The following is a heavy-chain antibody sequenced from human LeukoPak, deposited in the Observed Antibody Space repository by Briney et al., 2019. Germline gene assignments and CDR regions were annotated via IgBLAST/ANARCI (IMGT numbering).Heavy chain of an antibody. Sequence: ASVKVSCKASGYTFSNYYVHWVRQAPGQGLEWMGVINPSGGSTNYAQKFQGRVTMTRDTSTSTVYMEMSSLRSEDTAVYYCARDSTVTTFRGCVVPWGQGTLVTVSS. CDR3: ARDSTVTTFRGCVVP. D-gene: IGHD4-17*01. J-gene: IGHJ5*02. CDR1: GYTFSNYY. V-gene: IGHV1-46*01. CDR2: INPSGGST.